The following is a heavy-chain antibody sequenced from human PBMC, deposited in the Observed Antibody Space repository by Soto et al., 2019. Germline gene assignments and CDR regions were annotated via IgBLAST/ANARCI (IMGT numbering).Heavy chain of an antibody. CDR2: IYYSGDT. J-gene: IGHJ5*02. Sequence: QVQLQESGPGLVKPSETLSLTCAVSGDSFTSYYWSYIRQPPGKGLEWIGSIYYSGDTYYNPSLTSRVTISVDTSKNEFSLKVKSVTAADTAVYVCARHEKEAAGDRLGLDPWGQVTLVTVSS. V-gene: IGHV4-59*05. CDR3: ARHEKEAAGDRLGLDP. D-gene: IGHD6-13*01. CDR1: GDSFTSYY.